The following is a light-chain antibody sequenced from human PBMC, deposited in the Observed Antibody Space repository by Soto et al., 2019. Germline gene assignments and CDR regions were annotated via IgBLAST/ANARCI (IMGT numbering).Light chain of an antibody. Sequence: PSFVPPCVGDTITLTCRARKGISSNLAWYQQKPGKAPKLLIYAASTLQSGVPSRFSGSGSGTDFTLTISSLQPDDFATYYCQQRNSSPITFGQGTRLEIK. CDR2: AAS. CDR3: QQRNSSPIT. J-gene: IGKJ5*01. V-gene: IGKV1-9*01. CDR1: KGISSN.